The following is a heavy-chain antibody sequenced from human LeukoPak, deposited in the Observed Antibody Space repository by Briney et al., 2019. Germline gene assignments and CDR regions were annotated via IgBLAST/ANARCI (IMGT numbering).Heavy chain of an antibody. V-gene: IGHV4-39*02. Sequence: KSSETLSLTCTVSGGSINSGGSFWGWIRQPPGKGLEWIGSISYSGSAYYNPSLKSRVTMPVDTSKKHFSLRLSSVTAADTAVYYCARRTVRQNAFDIWGQGTMVTVSS. CDR3: ARRTVRQNAFDI. J-gene: IGHJ3*02. CDR2: ISYSGSA. D-gene: IGHD4-11*01. CDR1: GGSINSGGSF.